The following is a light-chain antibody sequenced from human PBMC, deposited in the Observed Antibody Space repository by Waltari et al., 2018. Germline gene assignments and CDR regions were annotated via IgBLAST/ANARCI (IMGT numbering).Light chain of an antibody. J-gene: IGKJ1*01. CDR3: QQYYTTPWT. Sequence: DIQMTQFPASLSASVGDRVNITCRASQDMSISLAWYQQKPGKAPELLLYAASKLESGVPSRFSGFGSGTDFTLVITSLQPEDLATYYCQQYYTTPWTFGQGTKVEI. V-gene: IGKV1-NL1*01. CDR1: QDMSIS. CDR2: AAS.